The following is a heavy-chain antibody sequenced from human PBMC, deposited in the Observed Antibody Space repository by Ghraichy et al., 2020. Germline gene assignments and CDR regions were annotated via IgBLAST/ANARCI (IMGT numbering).Heavy chain of an antibody. V-gene: IGHV3-33*01. D-gene: IGHD2-2*02. CDR3: ARDLEVAAIRGYRGMDV. CDR2: IWYDGRSK. CDR1: GFTFNYYG. Sequence: GSLRLSCAASGFTFNYYGMHWVRQAPGKGLEWVAFIWYDGRSKYYADSVKGRFAINRDNSRNTLYLQMNSLRAEDTAVYFCARDLEVAAIRGYRGMDVWGQGTTVTVSS. J-gene: IGHJ6*02.